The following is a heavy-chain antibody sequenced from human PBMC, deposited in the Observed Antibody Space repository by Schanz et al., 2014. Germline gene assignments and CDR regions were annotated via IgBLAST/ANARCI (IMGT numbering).Heavy chain of an antibody. V-gene: IGHV3-7*01. J-gene: IGHJ4*02. CDR3: VSQTGSPNY. CDR2: IKHDGSVK. Sequence: VQLVESGGGVVQSGGSLRLSCAASGFTFSNYGMHWVRQAPGKGLEWVANIKHDGSVKDYVDSVEGRFTISRDNAKRSLFLQMNSLRVEDTAVYFCVSQTGSPNYWGQGTLVTVSS. D-gene: IGHD6-13*01. CDR1: GFTFSNYG.